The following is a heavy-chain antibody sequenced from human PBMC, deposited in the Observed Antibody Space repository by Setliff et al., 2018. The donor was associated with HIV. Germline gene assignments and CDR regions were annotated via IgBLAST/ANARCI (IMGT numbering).Heavy chain of an antibody. CDR2: IYYSGST. V-gene: IGHV4-59*01. CDR1: GGSISSYY. D-gene: IGHD6-6*01. Sequence: PSETLSLTCTVSGGSISSYYWSWIRQSPGKGLEWLGYIYYSGSTNYNPSPKSRVTISVDTSKNQFSLTLNSGTAADTAVYYCARGPAGRLVFLSYWGQGTLVTVSS. J-gene: IGHJ4*02. CDR3: ARGPAGRLVFLSY.